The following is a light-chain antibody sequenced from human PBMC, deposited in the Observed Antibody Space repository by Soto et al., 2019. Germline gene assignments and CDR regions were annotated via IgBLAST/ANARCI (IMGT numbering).Light chain of an antibody. Sequence: EIVLTQSPATLSLSPGERATLSCRASQSVTNSLAWYQQKPGQAPRLLIYHASNRATGIPARFSGSGSGTDFTLTISILEPADFAVYYCQQRRTFGQGTKVEIK. CDR1: QSVTNS. CDR2: HAS. CDR3: QQRRT. V-gene: IGKV3-11*01. J-gene: IGKJ1*01.